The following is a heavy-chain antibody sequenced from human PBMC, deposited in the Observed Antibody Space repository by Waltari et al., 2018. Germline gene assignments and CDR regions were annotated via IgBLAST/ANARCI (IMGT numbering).Heavy chain of an antibody. CDR2: IYNSGTT. Sequence: QVQLQESGPGLVKPSETLSLICSVSGGSISDYYWSWIRQPPGKGLEWIGYIYNSGTTKYNPSLGSRVNISLDTSNKQFSLRLTSVTAADTAVYYCARVGTGRAYYYYALDVWGQGTTVIVSS. D-gene: IGHD1-1*01. CDR3: ARVGTGRAYYYYALDV. V-gene: IGHV4-59*12. J-gene: IGHJ6*02. CDR1: GGSISDYY.